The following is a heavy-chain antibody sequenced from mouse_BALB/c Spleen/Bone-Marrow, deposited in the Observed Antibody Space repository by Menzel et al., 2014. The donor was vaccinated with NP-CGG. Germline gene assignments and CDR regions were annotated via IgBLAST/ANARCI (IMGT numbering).Heavy chain of an antibody. CDR2: IRNKANGYTT. CDR3: ARDTVITTHWYFDV. J-gene: IGHJ1*01. Sequence: EVKVVDSGGGLGQPGGSLRLSCATSGFTFTDYYMSWVRQPPGKALEWLGFIRNKANGYTTEYSASVKGRFTISRDNSQSILYLQMNTLRAEDSATYYCARDTVITTHWYFDVWGAGTTVTVSS. D-gene: IGHD2-4*01. CDR1: GFTFTDYY. V-gene: IGHV7-3*02.